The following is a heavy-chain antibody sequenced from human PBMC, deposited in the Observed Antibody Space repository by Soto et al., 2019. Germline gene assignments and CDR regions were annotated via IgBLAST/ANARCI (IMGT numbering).Heavy chain of an antibody. V-gene: IGHV3-48*02. CDR3: ASLGSSSGWYLGAFDI. Sequence: EVQLVESGGGLVQPGGSLRLSCAASGFTFSSYSMNWVRQAPGKGLEWVSYISSSSSTIYYADSVKGRFTISRDNAKNSLYLQMNSLRDEDTAVYYCASLGSSSGWYLGAFDIWGQGTMVTVSS. D-gene: IGHD6-19*01. CDR1: GFTFSSYS. J-gene: IGHJ3*02. CDR2: ISSSSSTI.